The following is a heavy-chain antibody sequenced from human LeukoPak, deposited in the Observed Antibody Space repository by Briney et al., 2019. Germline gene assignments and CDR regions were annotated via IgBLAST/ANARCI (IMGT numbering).Heavy chain of an antibody. CDR1: GGSISSYY. J-gene: IGHJ4*02. CDR3: ARVWTYYDILTGYYPCYFDY. Sequence: LETLSLTCTVSGGSISSYYWSWIRQPPGKGLEWIGYIYYSGSTNYNPSLKSRVTISVDTSKNQFSLKLSSVTAADTAVYYCARVWTYYDILTGYYPCYFDYWGQGTLVTVSS. D-gene: IGHD3-9*01. CDR2: IYYSGST. V-gene: IGHV4-59*01.